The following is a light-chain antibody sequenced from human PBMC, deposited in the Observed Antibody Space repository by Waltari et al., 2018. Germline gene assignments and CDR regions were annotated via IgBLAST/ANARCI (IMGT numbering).Light chain of an antibody. J-gene: IGLJ1*01. Sequence: QSVLTQPPSASGTPGQRVTISCSGSSSNIGGNSVNWYQQLPGTAPKLLVHSNGQRHSGVPDRCSGSKSGTSVSLTISGLQSEDEADYYCASWDDSLSGYVFGTGTKVTVL. V-gene: IGLV1-44*01. CDR3: ASWDDSLSGYV. CDR1: SSNIGGNS. CDR2: SNG.